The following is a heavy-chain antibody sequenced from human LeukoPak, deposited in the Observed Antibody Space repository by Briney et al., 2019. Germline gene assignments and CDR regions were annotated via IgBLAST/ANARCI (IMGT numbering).Heavy chain of an antibody. D-gene: IGHD3-22*01. V-gene: IGHV4-59*08. J-gene: IGHJ4*02. CDR3: ARAAKRTYYYDSSGYYHGDGY. CDR1: GGSITNYY. Sequence: SETLSLTCTVSGGSITNYYWSWIRQPPGKGLEWIGYIYYSGSTKYKSSLKSRVTISVDTSKNQFSLKLSSVTAADTAVYYCARAAKRTYYYDSSGYYHGDGYWGQGTLVTVSS. CDR2: IYYSGST.